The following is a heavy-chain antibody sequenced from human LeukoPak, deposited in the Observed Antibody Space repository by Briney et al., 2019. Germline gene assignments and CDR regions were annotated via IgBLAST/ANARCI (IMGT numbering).Heavy chain of an antibody. CDR1: NGSMTSDSYY. CDR2: IFYSGKT. D-gene: IGHD2-2*03. J-gene: IGHJ5*02. V-gene: IGHV4-39*02. Sequence: SETLSLTCTVSNGSMTSDSYYWAWVRQPPGKGLEWIGTIFYSGKTYYSASLKSRVTVSLDTSKKNFSLRLSSVTAADTAVYYCARLWIVATWFDAWGQGTLVTVSS. CDR3: ARLWIVATWFDA.